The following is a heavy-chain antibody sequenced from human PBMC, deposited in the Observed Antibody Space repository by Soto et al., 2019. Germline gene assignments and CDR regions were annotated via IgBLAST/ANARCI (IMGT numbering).Heavy chain of an antibody. Sequence: QVQLVQSGAEVKKPGASVKVSCKASGYNFNSYTISWVRQAPGQGLEWMGRISAYNGNTNYAQKFQGRVAMTTDTSTSTAYMELRSRRSDDTAVYHCARVVGALGHWFDPWGQGTLVTVSS. J-gene: IGHJ5*02. CDR1: GYNFNSYT. CDR2: ISAYNGNT. D-gene: IGHD1-26*01. CDR3: ARVVGALGHWFDP. V-gene: IGHV1-18*01.